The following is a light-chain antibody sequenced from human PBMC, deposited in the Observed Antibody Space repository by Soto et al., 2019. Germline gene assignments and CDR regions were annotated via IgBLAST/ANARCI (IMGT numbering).Light chain of an antibody. CDR1: NIGSKS. V-gene: IGLV3-21*02. CDR3: QVWGSSGDPVV. J-gene: IGLJ2*01. Sequence: SYELTQPPSLSVAPGQTARITCGGNNIGSKSVHWYQQKPGQAPVLVVYDDIDRPSGIPERFSGSNSGNTATLTISRVEVGDEADYYCQVWGSSGDPVVFGGGTKLTVL. CDR2: DDI.